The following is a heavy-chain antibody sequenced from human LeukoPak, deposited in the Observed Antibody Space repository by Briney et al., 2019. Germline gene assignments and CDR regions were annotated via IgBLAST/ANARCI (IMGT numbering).Heavy chain of an antibody. J-gene: IGHJ4*02. Sequence: ASVKVSCKTSGYTFNTYTINWVRQAPGQGLEWMGWISGYNGNTNYAQKLQGRVTMTTDTSTSTAYMELRSLRSDDTAVYYCARGPMWGSGNYYIDYWGQGTLVTVSS. D-gene: IGHD3-10*01. V-gene: IGHV1-18*01. CDR3: ARGPMWGSGNYYIDY. CDR2: ISGYNGNT. CDR1: GYTFNTYT.